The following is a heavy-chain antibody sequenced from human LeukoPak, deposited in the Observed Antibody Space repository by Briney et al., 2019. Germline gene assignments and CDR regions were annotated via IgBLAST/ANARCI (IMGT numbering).Heavy chain of an antibody. J-gene: IGHJ5*02. CDR3: ARGQGATVPQVGKNWFDP. Sequence: SETLSLTCAVYIDSFSNYHWNWIRQTPAKGLEWIGEVNESGGTNISPSLRSRVILSVDTSKNQFSLKLISVTVADTAVYYCARGQGATVPQVGKNWFDPWGQGTRVTVSS. CDR1: IDSFSNYH. CDR2: VNESGGT. D-gene: IGHD1-26*01. V-gene: IGHV4-34*01.